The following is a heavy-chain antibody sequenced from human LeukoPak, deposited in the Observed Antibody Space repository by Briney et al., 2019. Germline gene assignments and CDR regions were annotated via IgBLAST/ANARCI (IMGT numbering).Heavy chain of an antibody. V-gene: IGHV1-46*01. J-gene: IGHJ4*02. CDR1: GYTFTSYY. D-gene: IGHD3-10*01. CDR2: INPSGGST. CDR3: ARAQYYYGSGSYSPLGY. Sequence: ASVKVSCKASGYTFTSYYMHWVRQAPGQGLEWMGIINPSGGSTSYAQEFQGRVTMTRGTSTSTVYMELRSLRSDDTAVYYCARAQYYYGSGSYSPLGYWGQGTLVTVSS.